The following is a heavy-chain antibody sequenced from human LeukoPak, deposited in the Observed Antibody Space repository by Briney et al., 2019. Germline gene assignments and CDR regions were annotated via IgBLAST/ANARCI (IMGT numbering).Heavy chain of an antibody. J-gene: IGHJ4*02. CDR1: GFTLRSYW. CDR3: TRDPGFCHSSGCWKPIDY. D-gene: IGHD3-22*01. V-gene: IGHV3-74*01. Sequence: QPGGSLRLSCAVSGFTLRSYWMHWVRQAPGKGLVWVSRINSDGTGPYADCVNGRFTISRDNANNTLYLHMNNLRDDATAVYYCTRDPGFCHSSGCWKPIDYWGQGALVTVSS. CDR2: INSDGTGP.